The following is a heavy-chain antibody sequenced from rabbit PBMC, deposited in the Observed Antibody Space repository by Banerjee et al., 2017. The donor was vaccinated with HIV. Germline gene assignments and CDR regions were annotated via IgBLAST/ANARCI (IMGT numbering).Heavy chain of an antibody. Sequence: QEQLEESGGGLVQPEGSLTLTCTASGFSFSNKYVMCWVRQAPGKGLEWIGCINTSSGNTVYASWAKGRFTISRTSSTTVALQMTSLTAADTATYFCARDAGGDGYSNDLWGQGTLVTVS. CDR3: ARDAGGDGYSNDL. CDR1: GFSFSNKYV. D-gene: IGHD7-1*01. V-gene: IGHV1S45*01. J-gene: IGHJ6*01. CDR2: INTSSGNT.